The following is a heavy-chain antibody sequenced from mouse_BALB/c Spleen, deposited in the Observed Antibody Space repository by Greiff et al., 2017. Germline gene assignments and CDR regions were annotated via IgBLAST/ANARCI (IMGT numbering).Heavy chain of an antibody. CDR2: IDPENGDT. CDR1: GFNIKDYY. V-gene: IGHV14-4*02. CDR3: NGRFTTVVVTDY. D-gene: IGHD1-1*01. J-gene: IGHJ2*01. Sequence: EVHLVESGAELVRSGASVKLSCTASGFNIKDYYMHWVKQSPEQGLEWIGWIDPENGDTEYAPKFQGKATMTADTSSNTAYLQLSSLTSEDTAVYYCNGRFTTVVVTDYWGKGTTLTVSS.